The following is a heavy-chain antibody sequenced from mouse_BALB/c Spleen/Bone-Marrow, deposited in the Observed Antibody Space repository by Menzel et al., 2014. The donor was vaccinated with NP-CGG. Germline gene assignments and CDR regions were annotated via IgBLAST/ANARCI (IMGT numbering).Heavy chain of an antibody. D-gene: IGHD2-10*01. J-gene: IGHJ4*01. V-gene: IGHV1-80*01. CDR1: GYAFSSYW. Sequence: QVQLQQSGAELVRPGSSVKISCKASGYAFSSYWMNWVKQRPGQGLEWLGQFWPGDGDTNYNEKFKDKATLTADKSSSIAYMQLSSLTSDDSAVYLCARGDFSYYDYVMDYWGQGTSVTVSS. CDR3: ARGDFSYYDYVMDY. CDR2: FWPGDGDT.